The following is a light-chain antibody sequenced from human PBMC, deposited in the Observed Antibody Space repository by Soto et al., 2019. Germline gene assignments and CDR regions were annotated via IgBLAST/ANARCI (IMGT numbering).Light chain of an antibody. V-gene: IGKV4-1*01. J-gene: IGKJ4*01. CDR1: QSVLYNSNNKNY. CDR3: QQYDATPLT. Sequence: DIVMTQSPDSLAVSLGERATINCKSSQSVLYNSNNKNYLAWYQQKPGQPPKLLIYWASTRKSGVPDRFSGSGSGTDFTLTISCLQAEDVAVYYCQQYDATPLTFGGGTKVEI. CDR2: WAS.